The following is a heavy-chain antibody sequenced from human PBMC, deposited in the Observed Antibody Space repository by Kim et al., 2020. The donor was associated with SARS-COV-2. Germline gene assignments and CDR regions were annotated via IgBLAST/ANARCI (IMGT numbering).Heavy chain of an antibody. V-gene: IGHV4-39*01. D-gene: IGHD1-1*01. CDR3: ARLEGWFDP. CDR1: GGSISSSSYY. Sequence: SETLSLTCTVSGGSISSSSYYWGWIRQPPGKGLEWIGSIYYSGSTYYNPSLKSRVTISVDTSKNQFSLKLSSVTAADTAVYYCARLEGWFDPWGQGTLVTVSS. J-gene: IGHJ5*02. CDR2: IYYSGST.